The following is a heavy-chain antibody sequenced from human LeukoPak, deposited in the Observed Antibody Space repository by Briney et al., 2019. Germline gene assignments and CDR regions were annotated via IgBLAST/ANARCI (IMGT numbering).Heavy chain of an antibody. D-gene: IGHD1-26*01. CDR2: IYTGGST. V-gene: IGHV4-61*02. J-gene: IGHJ3*02. CDR1: VGSISIGSYY. Sequence: SQTLSLTCTVSVGSISIGSYYWSWIRQPAGKGLEWIGRIYTGGSTNYNTSRKSRVTISVDTSKNQYSPKLSSVTAADTAVYYCARGSEWELLGAFDIWGQGTMVTVSS. CDR3: ARGSEWELLGAFDI.